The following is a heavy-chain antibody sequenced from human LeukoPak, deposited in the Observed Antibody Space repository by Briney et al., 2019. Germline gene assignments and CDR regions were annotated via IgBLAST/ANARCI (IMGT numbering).Heavy chain of an antibody. Sequence: GASVKVSCKASGYXFTGYYIHWVRQAPGQGLEWMGWINPNSGGTNYAQKFQGRVTVTRDTSISTAYMELTRLTSDDTAAYYCARDATARDYSNSDYWGQGTLVTVSS. D-gene: IGHD4-11*01. CDR2: INPNSGGT. J-gene: IGHJ4*02. CDR3: ARDATARDYSNSDY. CDR1: GYXFTGYY. V-gene: IGHV1-2*02.